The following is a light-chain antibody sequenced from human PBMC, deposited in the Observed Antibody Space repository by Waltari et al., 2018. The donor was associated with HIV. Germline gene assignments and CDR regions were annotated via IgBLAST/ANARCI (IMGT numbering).Light chain of an antibody. CDR2: AAS. CDR3: QQSDSIPYT. V-gene: IGKV1-9*01. CDR1: QGISSY. J-gene: IGKJ2*01. Sequence: DIQLTQSPSFLSASVGDRVTITCRASQGISSYLAWYQKKPGKAPKLLIYAASTLQTGVPSRFGGSGSGTDFTLTISSLQPEDFATYYCQQSDSIPYTFGQGTKLDIK.